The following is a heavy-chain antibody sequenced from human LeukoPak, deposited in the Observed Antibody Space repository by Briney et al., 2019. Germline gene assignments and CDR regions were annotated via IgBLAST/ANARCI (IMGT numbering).Heavy chain of an antibody. CDR1: GFTFRRYA. CDR2: ISGSDDSKT. Sequence: PGGSLRLSCAGSGFTFRRYAMNWVRQAPGKGLEWVSAISGSDDSKTYYAASVKGRFTISRDNAKNSLYLQMNSLRAEDTAVYYCARDEEIQLPLDYYYYMDVWGKGTTVTVSS. CDR3: ARDEEIQLPLDYYYYMDV. D-gene: IGHD5-18*01. V-gene: IGHV3-21*01. J-gene: IGHJ6*03.